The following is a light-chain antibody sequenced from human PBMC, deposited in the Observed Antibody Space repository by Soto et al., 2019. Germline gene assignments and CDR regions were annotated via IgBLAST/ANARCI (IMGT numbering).Light chain of an antibody. CDR2: AAS. CDR3: KKYNSAPVA. J-gene: IGKJ1*01. CDR1: QGISNY. Sequence: NQMNHGGSCMSTYIGDRVTITCRASQGISNYLAWYQQKPGKVPKLLIYAASTLQSGVPSRFSGSGSGTDFTPTISSLQPEDVATYYCKKYNSAPVAFGQGT. V-gene: IGKV1-27*01.